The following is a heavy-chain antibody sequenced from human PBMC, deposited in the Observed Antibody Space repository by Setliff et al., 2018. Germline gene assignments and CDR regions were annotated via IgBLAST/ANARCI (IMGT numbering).Heavy chain of an antibody. D-gene: IGHD3-3*01. CDR3: ARDLKFFGVGPLHIDY. CDR2: IYTDGTT. Sequence: PGGSLRLSCAASGFTVSSNYMSRVRQAPGKGPEYVSIIYTDGTTYYADSVKGRFTISRDNSKNTLYLQMNSLRAEDTAVYYCARDLKFFGVGPLHIDYWGQGTLVTVSS. CDR1: GFTVSSNY. V-gene: IGHV3-66*02. J-gene: IGHJ4*02.